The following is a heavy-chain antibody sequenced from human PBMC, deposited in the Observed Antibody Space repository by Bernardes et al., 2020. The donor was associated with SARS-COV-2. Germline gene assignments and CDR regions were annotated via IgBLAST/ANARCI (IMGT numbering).Heavy chain of an antibody. J-gene: IGHJ6*02. D-gene: IGHD2-15*01. CDR2: ISAYNGNT. Sequence: ASVKVSCKASGYTFTSYGISWVRQAPGQGLEWMGWISAYNGNTNYAQKLQGRVTMTTDTSTSTAYMELRSLRSDDTAVYYCARSRVVAARKGYGMDVWGQGTTVTVSS. CDR3: ARSRVVAARKGYGMDV. CDR1: GYTFTSYG. V-gene: IGHV1-18*01.